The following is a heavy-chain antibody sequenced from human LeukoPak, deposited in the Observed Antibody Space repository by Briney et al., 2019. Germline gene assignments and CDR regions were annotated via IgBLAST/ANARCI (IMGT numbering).Heavy chain of an antibody. Sequence: ASVKVSCKASGYAFTSYGISWVRQAPGQGLEWMGWISAYNGSTSYAQTFQGRVTMTRDISTSTVYMELSSLRSEDTAVYYCARDRTTYYDSSGYYLYYYYIDVWGKGTTVTVSS. CDR1: GYAFTSYG. J-gene: IGHJ6*03. V-gene: IGHV1-18*01. CDR2: ISAYNGST. CDR3: ARDRTTYYDSSGYYLYYYYIDV. D-gene: IGHD3-22*01.